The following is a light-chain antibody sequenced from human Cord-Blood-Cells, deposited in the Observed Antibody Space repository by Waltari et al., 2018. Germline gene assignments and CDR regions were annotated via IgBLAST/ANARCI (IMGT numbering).Light chain of an antibody. J-gene: IGKJ4*01. CDR2: GAS. Sequence: EIVMTQSPATLSVSPGERATLSCRASQSVSSILAWYQQKPGQAPRLLIYGASTRATGIPARFSGSGAGTEFTLTISSLQSEDFAVYYCQQYNNWPPMLTFGGGTKVEIK. V-gene: IGKV3-15*01. CDR1: QSVSSI. CDR3: QQYNNWPPMLT.